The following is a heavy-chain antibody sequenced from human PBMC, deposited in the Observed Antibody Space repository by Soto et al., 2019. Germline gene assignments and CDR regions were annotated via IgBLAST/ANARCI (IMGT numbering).Heavy chain of an antibody. CDR2: IYTSGST. CDR3: ASGGDYGSSWDSSPWFDP. D-gene: IGHD6-13*01. V-gene: IGHV4-4*07. Sequence: PSETLSLTCSVSGGSISSYYWCWIRQPAGKGLEWIGRIYTSGSTNYNPSLKSRVTMSVDTSKNQFSLKLSSVTAADTAVYYCASGGDYGSSWDSSPWFDPRGQGTLVTVSS. J-gene: IGHJ5*02. CDR1: GGSISSYY.